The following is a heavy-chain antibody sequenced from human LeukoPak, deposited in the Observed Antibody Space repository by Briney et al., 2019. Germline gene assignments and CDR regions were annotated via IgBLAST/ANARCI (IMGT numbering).Heavy chain of an antibody. CDR2: INPSGGST. D-gene: IGHD5-18*01. CDR1: GYTFTSYY. CDR3: ARDRVGFSYGWGRSRHFDF. V-gene: IGHV1-46*01. J-gene: IGHJ4*02. Sequence: ASVKVSCKASGYTFTSYYMHWVRQAPGQGLEWMGIINPSGGSTSYAQKFQGRVTMTRDMSTSTVYMELSRLTSDDTAVYYCARDRVGFSYGWGRSRHFDFWGQGTPVIVSS.